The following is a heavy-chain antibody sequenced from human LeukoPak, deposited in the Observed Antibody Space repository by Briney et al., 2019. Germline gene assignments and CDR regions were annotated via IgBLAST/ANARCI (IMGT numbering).Heavy chain of an antibody. CDR1: GGSISSHY. CDR2: IYYSGST. J-gene: IGHJ4*02. CDR3: ARGGIVGATPRFDY. Sequence: SSETLSLTCTVSGGSISSHYWSWIRQPPGKGLEWIGYIYYSGSTNYNPSLKSRVTISVDTSKNQFSLKLSSVTAADTAVYYCARGGIVGATPRFDYWGQGTLVTVSS. D-gene: IGHD1-26*01. V-gene: IGHV4-59*11.